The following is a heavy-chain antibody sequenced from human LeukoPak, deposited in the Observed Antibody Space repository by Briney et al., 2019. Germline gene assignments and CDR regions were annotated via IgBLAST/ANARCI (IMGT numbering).Heavy chain of an antibody. Sequence: GGSLRLSCAVSGFTFSSDWMIWVRQAPGKGLEWVANINPDGSEKNYVDSVRGRFTISRDNAKNSLYLQMNSLRAEDTAVYYCARGGERGYCSGGSCYITDYWGQGTLVTVSS. J-gene: IGHJ4*02. V-gene: IGHV3-7*01. CDR3: ARGGERGYCSGGSCYITDY. CDR1: GFTFSSDW. D-gene: IGHD2-15*01. CDR2: INPDGSEK.